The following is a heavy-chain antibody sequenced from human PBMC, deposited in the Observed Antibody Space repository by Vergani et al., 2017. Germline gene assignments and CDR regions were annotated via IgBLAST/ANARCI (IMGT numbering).Heavy chain of an antibody. CDR1: GGTFSSYT. Sequence: QVQLVQSGAEVKKPGSSVKVSCKASGGTFSSYTISWVRQAPGQGLEWMGRIIPILGIANYAQKFQGRVTITADKSTSTAYMELSSLRSEDTAVYYRARGSLAVAASDYWGQGTLVTVSS. CDR3: ARGSLAVAASDY. V-gene: IGHV1-69*02. J-gene: IGHJ4*02. CDR2: IIPILGIA. D-gene: IGHD6-19*01.